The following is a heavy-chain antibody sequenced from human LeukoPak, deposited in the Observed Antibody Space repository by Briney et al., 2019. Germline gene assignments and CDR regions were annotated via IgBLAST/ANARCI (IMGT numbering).Heavy chain of an antibody. D-gene: IGHD3-10*01. V-gene: IGHV3-33*01. CDR3: AREQKWFGESSSRGDPYYYGMDV. CDR2: ICYEGSTK. CDR1: GFTFSRYG. J-gene: IGHJ6*02. Sequence: PGRSLRLSCAASGFTFSRYGMHWVRQAPGKGLEGVAAICYEGSTKYYVDSVKGRFTISRDNSKNTLYLQMNSLRVEDTAVYYCAREQKWFGESSSRGDPYYYGMDVWGQGTTVTVSS.